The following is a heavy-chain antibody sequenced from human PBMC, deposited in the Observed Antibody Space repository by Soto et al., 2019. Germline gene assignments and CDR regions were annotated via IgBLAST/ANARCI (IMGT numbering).Heavy chain of an antibody. Sequence: SETLSLTCTVSVGSISSSGYYLGWIRQPPGKGLEWIGSIYYSWSTYYNPSLKSRVTISLDTSKNQFSLKLSSVTDADTAVYYCARGGVYGFWTYSKWVSRWHFADWAQGTIVTLSS. V-gene: IGHV4-39*01. CDR2: IYYSWST. CDR3: ARGGVYGFWTYSKWVSRWHFAD. CDR1: VGSISSSGYY. J-gene: IGHJ4*02. D-gene: IGHD3-3*01.